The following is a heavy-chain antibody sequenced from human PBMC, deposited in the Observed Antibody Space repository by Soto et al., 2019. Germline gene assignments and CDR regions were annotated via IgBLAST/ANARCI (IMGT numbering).Heavy chain of an antibody. V-gene: IGHV4-31*03. CDR1: GRSVTSGGNY. D-gene: IGHD1-20*01. CDR3: ARVAYNWNRDFDY. J-gene: IGHJ4*02. Sequence: SETLSLTCTVSGRSVTSGGNYCSWIRQHPGEGLEWIGYIYYSGTTYYNPSLKSRVTISVDASNNQFFLKLTSVTAADTAVYYCARVAYNWNRDFDYWGQGTLVT. CDR2: IYYSGTT.